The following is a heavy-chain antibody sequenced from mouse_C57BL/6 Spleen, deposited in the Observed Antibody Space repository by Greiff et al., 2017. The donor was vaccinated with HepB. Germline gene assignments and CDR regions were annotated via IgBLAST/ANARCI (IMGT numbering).Heavy chain of an antibody. D-gene: IGHD1-1*01. V-gene: IGHV6-3*01. CDR3: TGSHYYYGSSYGFDY. CDR1: GFTFSNYW. J-gene: IGHJ2*01. Sequence: EVKLEESGGGLVQPGGSMKLSCVASGFTFSNYWMNWVRQSPEKGLEWVAQIRLKSDNYATHYAESVKGRFTISRDDSKSSVYLQMNNLRAEDTGIYYCTGSHYYYGSSYGFDYWGQGTTLTVSS. CDR2: IRLKSDNYAT.